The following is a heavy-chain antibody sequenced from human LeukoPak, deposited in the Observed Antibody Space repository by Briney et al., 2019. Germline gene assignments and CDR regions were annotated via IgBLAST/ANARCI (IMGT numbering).Heavy chain of an antibody. J-gene: IGHJ6*02. CDR3: ARLRNYYYYGMDV. V-gene: IGHV4-39*01. CDR1: GGSISSSSYY. Sequence: SETLSLTCTVPGGSISSSSYYWGWIRQPPGKGLEWIGSIYYSGNTYYNPSLKSRVTISVDTSKNQFSLKLSSVTAADTAVYYCARLRNYYYYGMDVWGQGTTVTVSS. CDR2: IYYSGNT. D-gene: IGHD3-3*01.